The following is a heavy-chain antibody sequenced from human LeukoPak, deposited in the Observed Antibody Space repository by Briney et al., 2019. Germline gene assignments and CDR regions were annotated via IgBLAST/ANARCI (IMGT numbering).Heavy chain of an antibody. CDR3: ARDHSMVVTSGSSYFDY. J-gene: IGHJ4*02. CDR1: GYTLTNYA. V-gene: IGHV1-69*05. CDR2: IIPIFGTA. Sequence: GASVRVSCKASGYTLTNYALSWVRQAPGQGLEWMGGIIPIFGTANYAQKFQGRVTITTDESTSTAYMELSSLRSEDTAVYYCARDHSMVVTSGSSYFDYWGQGTLVTVSS. D-gene: IGHD4-23*01.